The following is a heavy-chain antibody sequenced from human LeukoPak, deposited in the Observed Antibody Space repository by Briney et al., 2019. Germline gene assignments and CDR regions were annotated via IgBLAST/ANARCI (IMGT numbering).Heavy chain of an antibody. J-gene: IGHJ3*02. D-gene: IGHD5-18*01. CDR2: IYYSGST. CDR3: ARDGVGYSYGSRDAFDI. V-gene: IGHV4-31*03. CDR1: GGSISSGGYY. Sequence: PSETLSLTCTVSGGSISSGGYYWSWIRQHPGKDLEWFGYIYYSGSTYYNPSLKSRVTISVDTSKNQFSLKLSSVTAADTAVYYCARDGVGYSYGSRDAFDIWGQGTMVTVSS.